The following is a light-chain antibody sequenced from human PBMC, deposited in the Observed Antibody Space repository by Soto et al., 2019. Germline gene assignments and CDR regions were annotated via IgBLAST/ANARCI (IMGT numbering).Light chain of an antibody. V-gene: IGKV3-20*01. Sequence: EIVLTQSPGTLSLSPGERATLSCRASQSVSSSYLAWYQQKPGQAPRLLIYGASSSAAGIPDRFSGSGSGTDFTLTISSLEPEDLAVYYCQQYGSSPLTFGGGTKVEIK. CDR3: QQYGSSPLT. CDR2: GAS. CDR1: QSVSSSY. J-gene: IGKJ4*01.